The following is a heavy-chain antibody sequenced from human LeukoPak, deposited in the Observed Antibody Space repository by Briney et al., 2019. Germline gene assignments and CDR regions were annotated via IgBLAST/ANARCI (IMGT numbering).Heavy chain of an antibody. Sequence: GASVKVSCKASGYTFTSYGISWVRQAPGQGLEWMGWISAYNGNTNYAQKLQGRVTMTTDTSTSTAYIELRSPRSDDTAVYYCAGPMPSLVYWGQGTLVTVSS. CDR2: ISAYNGNT. CDR1: GYTFTSYG. J-gene: IGHJ4*02. CDR3: AGPMPSLVY. D-gene: IGHD3-16*01. V-gene: IGHV1-18*01.